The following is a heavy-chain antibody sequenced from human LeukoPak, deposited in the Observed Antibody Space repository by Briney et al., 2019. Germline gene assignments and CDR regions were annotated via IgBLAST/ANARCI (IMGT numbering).Heavy chain of an antibody. CDR1: GGTFSSYA. J-gene: IGHJ5*02. Sequence: GASVKVSCKASGGTFSSYAISWVRQAPGQGLAWVGRIIPILGIANYAQKFQGRVTITADKSTSTAYMELSSLRSEDTAVYYCARDLWCSGGSCPFDPWGQGTLVTVSS. D-gene: IGHD2-15*01. CDR3: ARDLWCSGGSCPFDP. V-gene: IGHV1-69*04. CDR2: IIPILGIA.